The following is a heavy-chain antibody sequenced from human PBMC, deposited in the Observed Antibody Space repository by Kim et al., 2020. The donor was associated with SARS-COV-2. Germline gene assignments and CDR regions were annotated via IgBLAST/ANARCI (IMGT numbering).Heavy chain of an antibody. D-gene: IGHD6-13*01. V-gene: IGHV1-24*01. J-gene: IGHJ5*02. Sequence: YAQKFQGRVTMTEDTSTDTAYMELSSLRSEDTAVYYCATAIGSGIDWFDPWGQGTLVTVSS. CDR3: ATAIGSGIDWFDP.